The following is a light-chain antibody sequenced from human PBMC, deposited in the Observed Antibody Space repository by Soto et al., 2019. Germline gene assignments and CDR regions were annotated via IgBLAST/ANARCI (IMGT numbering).Light chain of an antibody. Sequence: EIVLTQSPGTLSLSQGERATLSCTASHSISGSYLAWYQQKPGQAPRVVIYGVSRRATGIPDRFSGSGSGTDFTLTISRLEPEDFAVYYCQQYDNSPLTFGGGTKVDIK. CDR1: HSISGSY. V-gene: IGKV3-20*01. CDR2: GVS. J-gene: IGKJ4*01. CDR3: QQYDNSPLT.